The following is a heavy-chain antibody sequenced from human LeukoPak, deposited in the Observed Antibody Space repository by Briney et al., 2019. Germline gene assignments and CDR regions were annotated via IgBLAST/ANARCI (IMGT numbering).Heavy chain of an antibody. D-gene: IGHD3-3*01. CDR3: ARADDQDFDS. CDR1: GFTFTNYF. V-gene: IGHV1-46*01. CDR2: ISPNGDST. J-gene: IGHJ4*02. Sequence: ASVKVSCKASGFTFTNYFMHWLRQAPGQGLEWMGIISPNGDSTDYAQKFQGRLTMARDTSTTTLYMELSGLRSEDTAIYYCARADDQDFDSWGQGTPVTVSS.